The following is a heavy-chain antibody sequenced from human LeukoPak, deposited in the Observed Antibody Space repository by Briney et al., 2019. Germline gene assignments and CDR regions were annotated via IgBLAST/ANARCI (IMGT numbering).Heavy chain of an antibody. CDR1: GFTFSSYA. CDR2: ISGSGGST. J-gene: IGHJ6*02. D-gene: IGHD3-10*01. CDR3: AKDVTMVRGVXXGMDV. Sequence: GGSLRLSCAASGFTFSSYAMSWVRQAPGKGLEWVSAISGSGGSTYYADSVKGRFTISRDNSKNTLYLQMNSLRAEDTAVYYCAKDVTMVRGVXXGMDVWGQGTTVTVSS. V-gene: IGHV3-23*01.